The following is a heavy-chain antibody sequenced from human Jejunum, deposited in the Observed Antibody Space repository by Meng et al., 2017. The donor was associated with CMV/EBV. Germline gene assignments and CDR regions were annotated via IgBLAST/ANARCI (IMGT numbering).Heavy chain of an antibody. CDR2: INSDGRTT. CDR1: GFTFNNNW. J-gene: IGHJ4*02. Sequence: AASGFTFNNNWMHWVRQAPGKGLVWVSRINSDGRTTTYADSVKGRFTISRDNAKNMVYLQMNSLRAEDTAVYYCARGDYDFWGGYWGQGTLVTVSS. D-gene: IGHD3-3*01. V-gene: IGHV3-74*01. CDR3: ARGDYDFWGGY.